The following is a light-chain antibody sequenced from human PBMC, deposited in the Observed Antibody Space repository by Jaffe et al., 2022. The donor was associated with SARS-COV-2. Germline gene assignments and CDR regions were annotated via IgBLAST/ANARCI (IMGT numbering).Light chain of an antibody. CDR2: AAS. J-gene: IGKJ2*01. CDR1: QSIGSF. V-gene: IGKV1-39*01. CDR3: QQSHTTPHT. Sequence: DIQMTQSPSSLPASVGDTVTVTCRASQSIGSFLSWYQQKPGKAPKLLIYAASRLQSGVPSRFSGSGSGSDFTLTISSLQSEDFATYFCQQSHTTPHTFGQGTKLEI.